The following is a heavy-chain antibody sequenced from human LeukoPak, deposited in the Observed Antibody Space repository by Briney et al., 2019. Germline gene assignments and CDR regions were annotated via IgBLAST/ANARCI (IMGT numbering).Heavy chain of an antibody. CDR2: IRFDGNTE. V-gene: IGHV3-30*02. D-gene: IGHD3-16*01. J-gene: IGHJ1*01. CDR1: GSTFRTYG. Sequence: PGGSLRLSCVASGSTFRTYGMHWVRQAPGKGLEWVAFIRFDGNTEEYADSVEGRFTVSRDNAKNTLYLQMDTLRPEDTALYYCANGGGYFLHWGQGTLVTVAS. CDR3: ANGGGYFLH.